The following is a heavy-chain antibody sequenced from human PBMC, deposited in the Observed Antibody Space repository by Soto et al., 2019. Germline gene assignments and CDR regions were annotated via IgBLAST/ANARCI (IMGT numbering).Heavy chain of an antibody. Sequence: GESLKISCKGSGYSFTNYWIGWVRQMPGKGLEWMGIIYPGDSDTRYSPSFQGQVTISADKSISTAYLQWSSLKASDTAMYYCASFPYSSGWYLPFDYWGQGTLVTVSS. CDR2: IYPGDSDT. D-gene: IGHD6-19*01. J-gene: IGHJ4*02. CDR1: GYSFTNYW. CDR3: ASFPYSSGWYLPFDY. V-gene: IGHV5-51*01.